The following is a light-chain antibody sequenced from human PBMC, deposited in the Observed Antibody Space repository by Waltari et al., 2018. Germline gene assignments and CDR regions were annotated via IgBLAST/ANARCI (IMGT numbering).Light chain of an antibody. CDR1: SSNVGPNS. CDR3: AAWDDSLNAWM. J-gene: IGLJ3*02. Sequence: QSVLTQPPSTSGTPGQRVTISCSGSSSNVGPNSVSWYQQLPGTAPTLLIYNNNRRTSGVPDRVFGSESGTSASLAISGLQSEDEADYYCAAWDDSLNAWMFGGGTKLTVL. V-gene: IGLV1-44*01. CDR2: NNN.